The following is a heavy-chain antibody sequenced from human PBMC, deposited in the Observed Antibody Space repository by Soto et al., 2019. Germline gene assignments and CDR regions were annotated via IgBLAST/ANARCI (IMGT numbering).Heavy chain of an antibody. Sequence: QLQLQESGPGLVKPSETLSLTCNVSGDSVTISDYDWGWIRQPPGKGLEWIGSIHYSGSTYYNPALTSRVTISGDTSKKQFSLKLTSVTAADAAVYYCAAHDSGGYYAEYWGQGTLVTVSA. D-gene: IGHD3-22*01. CDR1: GDSVTISDYD. CDR2: IHYSGST. J-gene: IGHJ4*02. V-gene: IGHV4-39*01. CDR3: AAHDSGGYYAEY.